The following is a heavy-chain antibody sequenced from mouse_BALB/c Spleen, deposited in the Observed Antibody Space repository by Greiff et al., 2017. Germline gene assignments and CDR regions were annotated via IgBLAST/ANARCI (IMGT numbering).Heavy chain of an antibody. Sequence: VQLQQSGAELVKPGASVKLSCTASGFNIKDTYMHWVKQRPEQGLEWIGRIDPANGNTKYDPKFQGKATITADTSSNTAYLQLSSLTSEDTAVYYCARVYYYGSSYPYFDVWGAGTTLTVSS. CDR3: ARVYYYGSSYPYFDV. CDR1: GFNIKDTY. D-gene: IGHD1-1*01. J-gene: IGHJ1*01. V-gene: IGHV14-3*02. CDR2: IDPANGNT.